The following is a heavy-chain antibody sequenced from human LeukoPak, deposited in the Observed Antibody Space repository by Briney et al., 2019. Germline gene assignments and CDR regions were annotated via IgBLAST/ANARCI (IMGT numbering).Heavy chain of an antibody. CDR2: IWYDGSEK. J-gene: IGHJ4*02. Sequence: PGGSLRLSCGASGFAFSSHGMHWVRQAPGKGLEWWTIIWYDGSEKYYADSVKGRFTVSRDNSKNTVYLQMNSLRAEDTAVYYCGKDLGSSARYLDRVDYWGQGTLVTVSS. CDR3: GKDLGSSARYLDRVDY. CDR1: GFAFSSHG. D-gene: IGHD2-2*01. V-gene: IGHV3-33*06.